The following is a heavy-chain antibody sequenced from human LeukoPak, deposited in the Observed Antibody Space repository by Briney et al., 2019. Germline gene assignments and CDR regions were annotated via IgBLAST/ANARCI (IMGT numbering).Heavy chain of an antibody. CDR1: GGTFSSYA. J-gene: IGHJ4*02. D-gene: IGHD3-22*01. CDR3: ARDSTRNYYDSSKGDY. Sequence: SVKVSCKASGGTFSSYAISWVRQAPGQGLEWMGRIIPILGIANYAQKFQGRVTIAADKSASTAYMELSSLRSEDTAVYYCARDSTRNYYDSSKGDYWGQGTLVTVSS. CDR2: IIPILGIA. V-gene: IGHV1-69*04.